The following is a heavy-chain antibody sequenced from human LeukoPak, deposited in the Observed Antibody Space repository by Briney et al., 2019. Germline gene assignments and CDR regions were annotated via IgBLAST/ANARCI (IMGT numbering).Heavy chain of an antibody. CDR1: GGSLSGYY. V-gene: IGHV4-34*01. CDR3: ARDSSGWQRRAFDI. D-gene: IGHD6-19*01. CDR2: INHSGST. J-gene: IGHJ3*02. Sequence: KPSETLSLTCAVYGGSLSGYYWSWIRQPPGKGLEWIGEINHSGSTNYNPSLKSRVTISVDTSKNQFSLKLSSVTAADTAVYYCARDSSGWQRRAFDIWGQGTMVTVSS.